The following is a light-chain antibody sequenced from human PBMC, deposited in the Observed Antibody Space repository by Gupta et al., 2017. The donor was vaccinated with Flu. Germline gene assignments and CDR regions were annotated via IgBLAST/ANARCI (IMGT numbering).Light chain of an antibody. CDR1: QSVSSN. CDR2: GAS. V-gene: IGKV3-15*01. CDR3: QQYKNWPRIT. J-gene: IGKJ5*01. Sequence: EIVMTQSPATLSVSPGERATLSCRASQSVSSNLAWYQQKPGQAPRLLIYGASTRATGIPARFSGSGSGTEFTLTISSLQSEDFAVYYCQQYKNWPRITFGQGTPLEIK.